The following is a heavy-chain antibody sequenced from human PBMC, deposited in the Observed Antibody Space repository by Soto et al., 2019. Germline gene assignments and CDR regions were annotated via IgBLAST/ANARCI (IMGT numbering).Heavy chain of an antibody. CDR2: IYWDDDK. J-gene: IGHJ4*02. CDR1: GFSLSTTGVG. Sequence: QITLKESGPTLVEPTQTLTLTCTFSGFSLSTTGVGVDWVRQPPGKALECLALIYWDDDKRYTPSLRSRLTITKDTSKSQVVLTMTNMDPVDTATYYCARRRTRNSDWDSGCFDYWGQGTLVAVSS. V-gene: IGHV2-5*02. CDR3: ARRRTRNSDWDSGCFDY. D-gene: IGHD6-19*01.